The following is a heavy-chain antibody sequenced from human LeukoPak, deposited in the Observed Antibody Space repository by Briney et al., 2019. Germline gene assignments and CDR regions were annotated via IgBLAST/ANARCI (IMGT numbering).Heavy chain of an antibody. CDR3: ARSPIVYYYDSSGYPYFDY. D-gene: IGHD3-22*01. J-gene: IGHJ4*02. CDR1: GYTFTSYG. V-gene: IGHV1-18*01. CDR2: ISAYNGNT. Sequence: ASVKVSCKASGYTFTSYGISWVRQAPGQGLERMGWISAYNGNTNYAQKLQGRVTMTTDTSTSTAYMELRSLRSDDTAVYYCARSPIVYYYDSSGYPYFDYWGQGTLVTVSS.